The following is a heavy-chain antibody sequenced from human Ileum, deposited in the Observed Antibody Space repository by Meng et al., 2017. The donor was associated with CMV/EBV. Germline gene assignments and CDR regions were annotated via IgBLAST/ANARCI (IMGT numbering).Heavy chain of an antibody. V-gene: IGHV4-30-4*01. CDR1: GGSISSGDYY. CDR2: IYYSGST. CDR3: ASGSPQLGYV. D-gene: IGHD1-1*01. Sequence: QLKLKSWGQGLVKPSQTLSLTFTVSGGSISSGDYYWSWIRQPPGKGLEWIGYIYYSGSTYYNPSLKSRVTISADTSKNQFSLKLNSVTAADTAVYYCASGSPQLGYVWGQGTLVTVSS. J-gene: IGHJ4*02.